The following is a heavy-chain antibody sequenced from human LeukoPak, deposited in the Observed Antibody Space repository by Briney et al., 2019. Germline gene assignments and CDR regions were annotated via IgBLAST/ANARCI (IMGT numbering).Heavy chain of an antibody. CDR1: GYTFTSYY. D-gene: IGHD3-22*01. V-gene: IGHV1-46*01. J-gene: IGHJ4*02. Sequence: GASVKVSCKASGYTFTSYYMHRVRQAPGQGLEWMGIISPSGGSTSYAQKFQGRVTMTRDMSTSTVYMELSSLRSEDTAVYYCATIDGHYDSSGYWGQGTLVIVSS. CDR2: ISPSGGST. CDR3: ATIDGHYDSSGY.